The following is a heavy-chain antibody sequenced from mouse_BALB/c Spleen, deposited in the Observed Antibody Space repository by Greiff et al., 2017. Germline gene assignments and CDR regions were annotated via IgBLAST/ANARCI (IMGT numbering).Heavy chain of an antibody. CDR1: GYTFTSYW. V-gene: IGHV1-7*01. CDR3: ARGYRYEAMDY. CDR2: INPSTGYT. D-gene: IGHD2-14*01. J-gene: IGHJ4*01. Sequence: VKLMESGAELAKPGASVKMSCKASGYTFTSYWMHWVKQRPGQGLEWIGYINPSTGYTEYNQKFKDKATLTADKSSSTAYMQLSSLTSEDSAVYYCARGYRYEAMDYWGQGTSVTVSS.